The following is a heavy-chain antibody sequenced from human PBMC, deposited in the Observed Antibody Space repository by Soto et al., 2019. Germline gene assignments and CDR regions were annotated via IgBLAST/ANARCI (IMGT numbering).Heavy chain of an antibody. Sequence: QVQLVESGGGVVQPGRSLRLSCAASGFTFSSYAMHWVRQAPGKGLEWVAVISYDGSNKYYADSVKGRFTISRDNSKNTLYLQMNGLRAEYTAVYYSARDRYRREGFNHRGYYYFGMHVWGQVTTVTFS. D-gene: IGHD2-15*01. J-gene: IGHJ6*02. V-gene: IGHV3-30-3*01. CDR1: GFTFSSYA. CDR2: ISYDGSNK. CDR3: ARDRYRREGFNHRGYYYFGMHV.